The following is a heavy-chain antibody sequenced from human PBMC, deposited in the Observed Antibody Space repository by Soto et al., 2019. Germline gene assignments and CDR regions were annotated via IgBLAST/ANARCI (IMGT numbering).Heavy chain of an antibody. CDR3: ARHYPVAAHFDY. Sequence: PSETLSLTCTVSGGSISSYYWTWIRQPPGKGLEWIGYIYYSGSTNYNPSLKSRVTISVDTSKNQFSLKLSSVTAADTAVYYCARHYPVAAHFDYWGQGTLVTVSS. J-gene: IGHJ4*02. D-gene: IGHD6-25*01. CDR2: IYYSGST. V-gene: IGHV4-59*08. CDR1: GGSISSYY.